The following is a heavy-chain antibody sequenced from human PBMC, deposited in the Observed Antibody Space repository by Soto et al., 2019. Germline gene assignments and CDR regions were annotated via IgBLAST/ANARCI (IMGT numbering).Heavy chain of an antibody. D-gene: IGHD6-25*01. CDR3: AKELAAVGYFDY. CDR2: ISDSGGST. V-gene: IGHV3-23*01. CDR1: GFTFSSYA. J-gene: IGHJ4*02. Sequence: EVQLLESGGGLVQPGGSLRLSCAASGFTFSSYALSWVRQAPGKGLEWVSAISDSGGSTYYADSVKGRFTISRDNSKNTLSLQMNSLRAEDTAVYSCAKELAAVGYFDYWGQGTLVTVSS.